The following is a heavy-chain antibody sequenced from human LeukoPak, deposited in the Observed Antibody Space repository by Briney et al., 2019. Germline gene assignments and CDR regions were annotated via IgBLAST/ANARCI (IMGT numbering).Heavy chain of an antibody. CDR2: TYDGGGV. CDR1: GLTVRTGYMGRNY. J-gene: IGHJ4*02. V-gene: IGHV3-66*02. Sequence: PGGSLRLSCVASGLTVRTGYMGRNYMSWARQAPGKGLEWVASTYDGGGVYYADSVKGRFAVARDNSNNTFYLQKNSLRVEDTAVYFCARDGGNMIVGGLGYWGQGTLVTVSS. D-gene: IGHD3-22*01. CDR3: ARDGGNMIVGGLGY.